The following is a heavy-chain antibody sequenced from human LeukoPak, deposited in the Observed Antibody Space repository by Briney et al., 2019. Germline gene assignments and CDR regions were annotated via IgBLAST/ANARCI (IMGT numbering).Heavy chain of an antibody. V-gene: IGHV3-21*01. CDR1: GFTFSSYS. CDR3: ARGPLGAPGVDFDY. Sequence: PGGSLRLSCAASGFTFSSYSMNWVRQAPGKGLEWVSSISSSSSYIYYADSVKGRFTISRDNAKNSLYLQMNSLRAEDTAVYYCARGPLGAPGVDFDYWGQGTLVTVPS. CDR2: ISSSSSYI. J-gene: IGHJ4*02. D-gene: IGHD1-26*01.